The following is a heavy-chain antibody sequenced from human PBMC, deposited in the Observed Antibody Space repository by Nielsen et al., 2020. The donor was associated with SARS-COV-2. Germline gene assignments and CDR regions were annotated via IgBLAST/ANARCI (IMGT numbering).Heavy chain of an antibody. CDR3: AKDRERYSSSWSHAFDI. J-gene: IGHJ3*02. V-gene: IGHV3-21*04. Sequence: GGSLRLSCAASGFTFSSYSMNWVRQAPGKGLEWVSSISSSSYIYYADSVKGRFTISRDNAKNSLYLQMNSLRAEDTAVYYCAKDRERYSSSWSHAFDIWGQGTMVTVSS. CDR1: GFTFSSYS. CDR2: ISSSSYI. D-gene: IGHD6-13*01.